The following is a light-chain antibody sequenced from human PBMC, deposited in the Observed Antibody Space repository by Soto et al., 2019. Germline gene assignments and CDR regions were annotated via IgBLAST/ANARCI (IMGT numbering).Light chain of an antibody. J-gene: IGKJ4*01. CDR2: GVS. CDR3: QQYNMWPQP. CDR1: QSVGTN. Sequence: LPVSPGGSVTLSCRASQSVGTNLAWYQQKPGQAPSLLIYGVSTRATGIPTRFSGSGSGREFTLTITSVQSEDFAVYYCQQYNMWPQPFGGGTKV. V-gene: IGKV3-15*01.